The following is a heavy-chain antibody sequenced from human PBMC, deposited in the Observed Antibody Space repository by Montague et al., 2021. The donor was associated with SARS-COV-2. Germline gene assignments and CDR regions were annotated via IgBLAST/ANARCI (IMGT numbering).Heavy chain of an antibody. CDR1: GFNFGVYE. Sequence: SRRFSWAASGFNFGVYEMNWVRQTPGKGLEWVSYINGGSSVMYYADSVMGRFTISRDNAESSLYLQMNSLRAEDTAVYYCAPAVPVADDSWGQGTLVTVSS. V-gene: IGHV3-48*03. CDR3: APAVPVADDS. D-gene: IGHD2-2*01. CDR2: INGGSSVM. J-gene: IGHJ5*02.